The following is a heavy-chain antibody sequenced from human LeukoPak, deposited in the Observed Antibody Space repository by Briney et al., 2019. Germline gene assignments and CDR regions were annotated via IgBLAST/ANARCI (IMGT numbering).Heavy chain of an antibody. CDR2: INPNSGGT. V-gene: IGHV1-2*04. CDR1: GYTFTGYY. D-gene: IGHD3-10*01. J-gene: IGHJ4*02. Sequence: ASAKVSCKASGYTFTGYYMHWVRQAPGQGLEWMGWINPNSGGTNYAQKFQGWVTMTRDTSISTAYMELSRLRSDDTAVYYCARSIYYGSGSYYHFDYWGQGTLVTVSS. CDR3: ARSIYYGSGSYYHFDY.